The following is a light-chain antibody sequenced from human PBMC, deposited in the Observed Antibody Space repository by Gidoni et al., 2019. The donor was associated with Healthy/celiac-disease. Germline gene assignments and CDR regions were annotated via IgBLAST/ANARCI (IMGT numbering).Light chain of an antibody. CDR1: QDISNY. CDR2: DAS. CDR3: QQYDNLPLT. Sequence: DIQMTQSPSSLSASVGDRVTSTCQASQDISNYFNWYQQKPGKAPTLLIYDASNLETGVPSRFSGSGSGTDFSFTISSLQPEDIATYYCQQYDNLPLTFGGGTKVEIK. J-gene: IGKJ4*01. V-gene: IGKV1-33*01.